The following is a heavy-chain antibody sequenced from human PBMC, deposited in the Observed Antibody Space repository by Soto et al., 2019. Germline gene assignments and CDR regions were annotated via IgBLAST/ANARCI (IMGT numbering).Heavy chain of an antibody. CDR3: ACDVGATSHYYYYGMDI. CDR1: GYTFTSYY. CDR2: INPSGGST. Sequence: ASVKVSCKASGYTFTSYYMHWVRQAPGQGLEWMGIINPSGGSTSYAQKFQDRVTMTRDTSTSTVYMKLSSQSSEDTAVYYCACDVGATSHYYYYGMDIWGQENTVTVSS. J-gene: IGHJ6*02. D-gene: IGHD1-26*01. V-gene: IGHV1-46*01.